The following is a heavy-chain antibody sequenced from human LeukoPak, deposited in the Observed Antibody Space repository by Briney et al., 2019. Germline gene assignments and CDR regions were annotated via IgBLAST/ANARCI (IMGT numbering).Heavy chain of an antibody. Sequence: PGGSLRLSCVASGFTFSDYAMTWVRQGPGKGLEWVSTTSDNGVNTYSADSVKGRFTISRDNAKNTLSLQMKSLRAEDTAMYYCAKSPSRGKVAAAVRYFDYGGQGTLVTVPS. CDR2: TSDNGVNT. CDR3: AKSPSRGKVAAAVRYFDY. J-gene: IGHJ4*02. V-gene: IGHV3-23*01. CDR1: GFTFSDYA. D-gene: IGHD6-13*01.